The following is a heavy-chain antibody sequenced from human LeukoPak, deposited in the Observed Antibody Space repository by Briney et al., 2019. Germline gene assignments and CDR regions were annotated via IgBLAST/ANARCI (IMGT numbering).Heavy chain of an antibody. Sequence: GGSLRLSCAASGFTFSSYWMSWVRQAPGKGLEWVANIKQDGSEKYYVDSVKGRFTISRDNAKNSLYLQMNSLRAEDTAVYSCARVHYYDSSGYDDYWGQGTLVTVSS. CDR2: IKQDGSEK. D-gene: IGHD3-22*01. CDR1: GFTFSSYW. V-gene: IGHV3-7*01. J-gene: IGHJ4*02. CDR3: ARVHYYDSSGYDDY.